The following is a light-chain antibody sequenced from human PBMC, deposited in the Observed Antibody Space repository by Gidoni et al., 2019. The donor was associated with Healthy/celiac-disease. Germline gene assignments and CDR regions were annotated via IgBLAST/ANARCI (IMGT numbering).Light chain of an antibody. CDR3: QQYGSSPPSLT. CDR2: GAS. V-gene: IGKV3-20*01. CDR1: QSVRSSY. Sequence: EIVLTQSPGTLSLSPGERATLSCRASQSVRSSYLAWYQQKPGQAPRLLIYGASSRATGIPDRFSGSGSGTDFTLTISRLEPEDFAVYYCQQYGSSPPSLTFGGXTKVEIK. J-gene: IGKJ4*01.